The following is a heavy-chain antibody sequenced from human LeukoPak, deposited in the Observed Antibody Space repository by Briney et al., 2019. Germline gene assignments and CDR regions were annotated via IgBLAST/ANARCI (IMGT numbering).Heavy chain of an antibody. D-gene: IGHD4-17*01. CDR2: ISSSSSYI. J-gene: IGHJ4*02. Sequence: PGGSLRLSCAASGFTFSSYSMNWVRQAPGKGLGWVSSISSSSSYIYYADSVKGRFTISRDNVQNSLYLQMNSLRAEDTAVYYCARLYRDVTTFVYWGQGTLATVSS. CDR1: GFTFSSYS. CDR3: ARLYRDVTTFVY. V-gene: IGHV3-21*01.